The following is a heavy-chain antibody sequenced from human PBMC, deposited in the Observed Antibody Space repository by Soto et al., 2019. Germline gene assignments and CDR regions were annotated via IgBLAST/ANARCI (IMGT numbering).Heavy chain of an antibody. Sequence: QVRLQESGPGLVKPSQTLSLTCTVSGGSIRSGGYYWSWIRQHPGKGLEWIGYISYSGTTYYNPSLESRVTISADTSKNQFSLKLISVTAADTAVYYCARRIATAGLFDYWDQGTLVTVSS. D-gene: IGHD6-13*01. CDR2: ISYSGTT. V-gene: IGHV4-31*03. CDR3: ARRIATAGLFDY. J-gene: IGHJ4*02. CDR1: GGSIRSGGYY.